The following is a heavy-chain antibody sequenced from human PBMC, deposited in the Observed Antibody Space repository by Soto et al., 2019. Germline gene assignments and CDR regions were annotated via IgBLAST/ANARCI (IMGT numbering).Heavy chain of an antibody. J-gene: IGHJ4*02. V-gene: IGHV1-3*01. Sequence: QVRLVQSGAEVQKPGASVRLSCKTSGYTFTEYAIHWVRQAPGQSPEWMGWINVGNGETKYSQRIQGRVTITRDTYATTVYLDLSSLRFEDTAMYYCARDSMAAAGAYYEDWGQGTLVRVSS. CDR2: INVGNGET. CDR1: GYTFTEYA. D-gene: IGHD6-13*01. CDR3: ARDSMAAAGAYYED.